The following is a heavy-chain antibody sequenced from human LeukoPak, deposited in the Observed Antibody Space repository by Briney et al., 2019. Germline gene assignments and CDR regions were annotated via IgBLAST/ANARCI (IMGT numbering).Heavy chain of an antibody. D-gene: IGHD3-9*01. CDR3: ARVSRYDILTGNNPNGGFDY. Sequence: ASVKVSCKASGYTFTGYYMHWVRQAPGQGLEWMGWINPNSGGTNYAQKFQGRVTMTRDTSISTAYMELSRLRSNDTAVYYCARVSRYDILTGNNPNGGFDYWGQGTLVTVSS. V-gene: IGHV1-2*02. CDR1: GYTFTGYY. CDR2: INPNSGGT. J-gene: IGHJ4*02.